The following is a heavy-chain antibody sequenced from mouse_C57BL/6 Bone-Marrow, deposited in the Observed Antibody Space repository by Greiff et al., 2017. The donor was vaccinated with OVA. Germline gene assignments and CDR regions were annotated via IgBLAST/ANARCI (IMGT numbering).Heavy chain of an antibody. D-gene: IGHD2-2*01. CDR3: ARHSLYYGYDRYAMDY. V-gene: IGHV1-50*01. CDR2: IDPSDSYT. J-gene: IGHJ4*01. CDR1: GYTFTSYW. Sequence: QVQLQQPGAELVKPGASVKLSCKASGYTFTSYWMQWVKQRPGQGLEWIGEIDPSDSYTNYNQKFKGKATLTVDTSSSTAYMQLSSLTSEDSAVYYCARHSLYYGYDRYAMDYWGQGTSVTVSS.